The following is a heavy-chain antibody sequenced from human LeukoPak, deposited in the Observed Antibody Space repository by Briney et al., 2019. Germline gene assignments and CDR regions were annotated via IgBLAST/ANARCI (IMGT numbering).Heavy chain of an antibody. CDR1: GGSISSSSYY. Sequence: SETLSLTCTVSGGSISSSSYYWGWIRQPPGKGLEWIGSIYYSGNTYYNPSLKSRVTISVDTSKNQFSLKLSSVTAADTAVYYCARRDRITGTTGGRWFDPWGQGTLVTVSS. V-gene: IGHV4-39*01. D-gene: IGHD1-20*01. CDR3: ARRDRITGTTGGRWFDP. J-gene: IGHJ5*02. CDR2: IYYSGNT.